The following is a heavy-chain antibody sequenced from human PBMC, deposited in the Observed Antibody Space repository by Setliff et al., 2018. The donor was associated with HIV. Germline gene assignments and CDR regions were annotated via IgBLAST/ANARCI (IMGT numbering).Heavy chain of an antibody. J-gene: IGHJ5*02. D-gene: IGHD3-10*01. Sequence: LSLTCTVSGGSFSDYYRSWIRQPPGRGLEWIGYIYSSGSTNFNPPLQSRVTISVDTSKNQFSLKLSSVTAADTAVYYCARHSGVASPNWFDPWGQGTLVTVSS. CDR1: GGSFSDYY. V-gene: IGHV4-4*09. CDR2: IYSSGST. CDR3: ARHSGVASPNWFDP.